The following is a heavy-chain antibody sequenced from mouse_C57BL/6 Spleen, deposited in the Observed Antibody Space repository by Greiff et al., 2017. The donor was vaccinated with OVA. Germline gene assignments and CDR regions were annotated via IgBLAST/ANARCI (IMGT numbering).Heavy chain of an antibody. D-gene: IGHD2-4*01. CDR2: IYPGSGST. J-gene: IGHJ4*01. CDR3: ARLYYDYDVFYYYAMDY. V-gene: IGHV1-55*01. CDR1: GYTFTSYW. Sequence: VQLQQPGAELVKPGASVKMSCKASGYTFTSYWITWVKQRPGQGLEWIGDIYPGSGSTNYNEKFKSKATLTVDTSSSTAYMQLSSLTSEDSAVYYCARLYYDYDVFYYYAMDYWGQGTSVTVSS.